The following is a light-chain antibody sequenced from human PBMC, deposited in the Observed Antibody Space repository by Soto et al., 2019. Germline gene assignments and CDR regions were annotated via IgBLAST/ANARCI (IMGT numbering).Light chain of an antibody. J-gene: IGKJ4*01. Sequence: EIVLTQSPGTLSLSPGERATLSCRASQTVTSSYLAWYQQKPGQAPRLLVFGGSSRATGISDRFRGVGSGTAFPLTIGRLEPEDSAVYYCQQYGSSPLTFGGGTKVEI. V-gene: IGKV3-20*01. CDR3: QQYGSSPLT. CDR1: QTVTSSY. CDR2: GGS.